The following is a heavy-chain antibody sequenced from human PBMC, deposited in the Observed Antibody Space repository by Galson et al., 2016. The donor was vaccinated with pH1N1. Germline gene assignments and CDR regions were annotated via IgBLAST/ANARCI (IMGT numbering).Heavy chain of an antibody. J-gene: IGHJ4*02. Sequence: SLRLSCAASGFTFTSYWMSWVRQTPWKGLEWVASIKQDGGEEYYVDSVEGRFTISRDNVKKSLYLQMNSLRVEDTAVYYGTRGFWVSPSCYKFDQWGQGTQVTVSS. CDR3: TRGFWVSPSCYKFDQ. D-gene: IGHD2-2*02. CDR2: IKQDGGEE. CDR1: GFTFTSYW. V-gene: IGHV3-7*04.